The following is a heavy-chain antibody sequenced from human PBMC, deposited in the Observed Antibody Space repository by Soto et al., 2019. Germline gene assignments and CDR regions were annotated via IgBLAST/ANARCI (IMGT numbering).Heavy chain of an antibody. V-gene: IGHV1-18*01. J-gene: IGHJ6*02. CDR2: ISAYNGNT. CDR3: ARGGYYDSSGYQSLDYYYYYGMDV. Sequence: GASVKVSCKASGYTFTSYGVSWVRQAPGQGLEWMGWISAYNGNTNYAQKLQGRVTMTTDTSTSTAYMELRSLRSDDTAVYYCARGGYYDSSGYQSLDYYYYYGMDVWGQGTTVTVSS. CDR1: GYTFTSYG. D-gene: IGHD3-22*01.